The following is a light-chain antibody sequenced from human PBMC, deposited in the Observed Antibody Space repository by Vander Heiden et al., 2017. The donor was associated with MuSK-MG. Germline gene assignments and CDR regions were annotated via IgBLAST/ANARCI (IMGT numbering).Light chain of an antibody. CDR1: QSVSSGY. CDR2: GAS. V-gene: IGKV3-20*01. CDR3: QQYGSSPQT. J-gene: IGKJ2*01. Sequence: ETVLTQSPGTLSLSPGESATLSCRASQSVSSGYLAWYKQTPGKAPRLLIYGASSRATGIPDRFSGSGSGTDFTLSISRLEPEDFAVYYCQQYGSSPQTFGQGTKLEIK.